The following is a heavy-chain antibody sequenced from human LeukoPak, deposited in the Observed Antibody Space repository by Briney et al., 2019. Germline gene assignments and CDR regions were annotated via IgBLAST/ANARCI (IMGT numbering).Heavy chain of an antibody. CDR2: IYYSGST. Sequence: SETLSLTCTVSGGSVSRGSYYWSWIRQPPGKGLEWIGYIYYSGSTNYNLSLKSRVTMSVDTSKNQFSLKLSSVTAADTAVYYCARDPRSSGYCSGGSCSDWFDPWGQGTLVTVSS. CDR3: ARDPRSSGYCSGGSCSDWFDP. J-gene: IGHJ5*02. CDR1: GGSVSRGSYY. V-gene: IGHV4-61*01. D-gene: IGHD2-15*01.